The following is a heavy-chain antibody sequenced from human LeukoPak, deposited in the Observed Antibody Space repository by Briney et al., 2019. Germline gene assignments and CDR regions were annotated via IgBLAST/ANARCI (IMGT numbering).Heavy chain of an antibody. CDR1: GYTFTGYY. V-gene: IGHV1-2*06. CDR3: ARRGNSEVYFDY. CDR2: INPNSGGT. J-gene: IGHJ4*02. D-gene: IGHD4-23*01. Sequence: ASVKVSCKASGYTFTGYYMHWVRQAPGQGLEWMGRINPNSGGTNYAQKFQGRVTMTRDTSISTAYVELSRLRSDDTAVYYCARRGNSEVYFDYWGQGTLVTVSS.